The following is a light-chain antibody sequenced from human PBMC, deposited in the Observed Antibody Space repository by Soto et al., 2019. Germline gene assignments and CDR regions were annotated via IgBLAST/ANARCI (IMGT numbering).Light chain of an antibody. CDR3: CSSGGSPTYV. CDR2: DVS. CDR1: SSDVGGYNY. J-gene: IGLJ1*01. V-gene: IGLV2-14*03. Sequence: QSVLTQPASVSGSPGQSITISCSGTSSDVGGYNYVSWYQQYPGKAPKLMIYDVSNRPSGVSNRFSGSKSGNTASLTISGLKVEDEADYYCCSSGGSPTYVFGTGTKLTVL.